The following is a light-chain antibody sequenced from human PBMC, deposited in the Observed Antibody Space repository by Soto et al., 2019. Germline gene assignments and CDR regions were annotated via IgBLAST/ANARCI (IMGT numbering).Light chain of an antibody. CDR2: GAS. J-gene: IGKJ3*01. CDR3: QQYGSSPLFT. V-gene: IGKV3-20*01. Sequence: IVLTQSPATLSLSPVKRATLSCRASQNITNYLIWYQHKPGQAPRLLIYGASNRATGIPDRFSGSGSGTDFTLTISRLEPEDFAVYYCQQYGSSPLFTFGPGTKVDIK. CDR1: QNITNY.